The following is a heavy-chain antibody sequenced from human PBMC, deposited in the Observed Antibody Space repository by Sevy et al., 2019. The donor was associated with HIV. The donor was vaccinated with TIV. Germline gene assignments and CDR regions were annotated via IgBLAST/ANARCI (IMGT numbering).Heavy chain of an antibody. CDR3: AKDLAAMDPGGSFDY. J-gene: IGHJ4*02. CDR1: GFTFSSYA. V-gene: IGHV3-23*01. CDR2: ISGSGGST. Sequence: GGSLRLSCAASGFTFSSYAMSWVRQAPGKGLEWVSAISGSGGSTYYSDSVKGRFTISRDNSKNTLYLQMNSLRAEDTAVYYCAKDLAAMDPGGSFDYWGQGTLVTVSS. D-gene: IGHD5-18*01.